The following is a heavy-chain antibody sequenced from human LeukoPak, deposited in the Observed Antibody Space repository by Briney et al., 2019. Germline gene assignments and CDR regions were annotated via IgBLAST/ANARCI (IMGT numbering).Heavy chain of an antibody. Sequence: GGSLRLSCAASGFTFSSYEMHWVRLAPGKGLEWVSGISGTGGSTYYADSVKGRFTISRDNSKNTLYLQMNSLRAEDTAVYYCATARTLRVTTSFDYWGQGALVTVSS. CDR1: GFTFSSYE. V-gene: IGHV3-23*01. CDR2: ISGTGGST. D-gene: IGHD4-17*01. J-gene: IGHJ4*02. CDR3: ATARTLRVTTSFDY.